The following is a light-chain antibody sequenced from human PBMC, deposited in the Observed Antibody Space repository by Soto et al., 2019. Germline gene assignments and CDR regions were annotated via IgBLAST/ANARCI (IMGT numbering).Light chain of an antibody. CDR3: QQYGSSPPWT. CDR1: QSVSSSC. CDR2: GAS. Sequence: EIVLTQSPGTLSLSPGERATLSCRASQSVSSSCLAWYQQKPGQAPRLLIYGASSRATGIPDRFSGSGSGTDFTLTISRLEPEDFAVYYCQQYGSSPPWTFGQGTKVEI. J-gene: IGKJ1*01. V-gene: IGKV3-20*01.